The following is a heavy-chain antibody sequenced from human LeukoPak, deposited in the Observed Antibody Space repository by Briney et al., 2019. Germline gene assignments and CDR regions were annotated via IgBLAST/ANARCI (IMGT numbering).Heavy chain of an antibody. J-gene: IGHJ4*02. Sequence: GGSLRLSCEASGFTFGSYAMYWVRRAPGKGLEWVAGIFGSGGSAHYADSVKGRFTISRDNSKNTVYLQINNLRVEDTAVYYCGKTTTGYSSGQKPAWPVDYWGQGTLVTVSS. D-gene: IGHD6-19*01. CDR1: GFTFGSYA. CDR3: GKTTTGYSSGQKPAWPVDY. V-gene: IGHV3-23*01. CDR2: IFGSGGSA.